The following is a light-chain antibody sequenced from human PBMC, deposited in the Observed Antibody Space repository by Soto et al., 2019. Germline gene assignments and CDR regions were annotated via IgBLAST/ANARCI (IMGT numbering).Light chain of an antibody. Sequence: QSVLTQPASVSGSPGQSITISCIGTSSDVGSYNLVSWYQQLPGKAPKLIIYEVNERPSGISDRFSGSKSGNTASLTISGLQGEDEADYYCCSYVGSSILMFGGGTQLTVL. CDR3: CSYVGSSILM. CDR2: EVN. J-gene: IGLJ3*02. V-gene: IGLV2-23*02. CDR1: SSDVGSYNL.